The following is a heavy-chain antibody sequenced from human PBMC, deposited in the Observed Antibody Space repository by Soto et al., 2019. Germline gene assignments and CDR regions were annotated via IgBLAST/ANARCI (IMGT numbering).Heavy chain of an antibody. CDR1: GGSIIASSYS. D-gene: IGHD1-20*01. Sequence: SETLSLTCAVSGGSIIASSYSWSWVRQPPGEGLEWIGYIYHSGSTSYNPSLESRVTISVDTSKNQFSLILSSVTAADTAVYYCARNNLGIFDNWGQGTLVTVSS. V-gene: IGHV4-30-2*01. CDR3: ARNNLGIFDN. CDR2: IYHSGST. J-gene: IGHJ4*02.